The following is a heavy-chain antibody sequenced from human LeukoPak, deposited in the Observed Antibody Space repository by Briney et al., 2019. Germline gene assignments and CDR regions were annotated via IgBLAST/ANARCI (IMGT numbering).Heavy chain of an antibody. V-gene: IGHV3-21*01. CDR1: GFTFSSYS. CDR3: ARDPRYDILTSYYPLDY. D-gene: IGHD3-9*01. J-gene: IGHJ4*02. CDR2: ISSSSSYI. Sequence: PGGSLRLSCAASGFTFSSYSMNWVRQAPGKGLEWVSSISSSSSYIYYADSVKGRFTISRDNAKNSLYLQMNSLRAEDTAVYYCARDPRYDILTSYYPLDYWGQGTLVTVSS.